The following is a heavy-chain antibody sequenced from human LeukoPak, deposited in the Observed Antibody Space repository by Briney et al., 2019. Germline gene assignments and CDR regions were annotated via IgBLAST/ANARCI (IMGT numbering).Heavy chain of an antibody. CDR3: ARGLNPGYRSGCYDRLGVYFDY. Sequence: ASVKVSCKASGYTFTGYYMHWVRQAPGQGLEWMGWINPNSGGTNYAQKFQGRVTMTRDTSISTAYMELSRLRSDDTAVYYCARGLNPGYRSGCYDRLGVYFDYGAQGPLATVSS. D-gene: IGHD6-25*01. CDR1: GYTFTGYY. V-gene: IGHV1-2*02. CDR2: INPNSGGT. J-gene: IGHJ4*02.